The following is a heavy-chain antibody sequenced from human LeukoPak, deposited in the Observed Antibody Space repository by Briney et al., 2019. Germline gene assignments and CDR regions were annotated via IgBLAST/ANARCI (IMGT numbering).Heavy chain of an antibody. CDR3: ARELWFGGPFDY. CDR1: GFTFSSYW. V-gene: IGHV3-7*01. D-gene: IGHD3-10*01. J-gene: IGHJ4*02. Sequence: GGSLRLSCAASGFTFSSYWVSWVRQAPGKGLEWVANIKQDGSEKYYVDSVKGRFTISRDNAKNSLYLQMNSLRAEDTAVYYCARELWFGGPFDYWGQGTLVTVSS. CDR2: IKQDGSEK.